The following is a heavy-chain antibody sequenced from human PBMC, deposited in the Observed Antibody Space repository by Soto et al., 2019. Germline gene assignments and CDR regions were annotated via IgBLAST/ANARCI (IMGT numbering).Heavy chain of an antibody. Sequence: EVQLVESGGGLVEPGWSLRLSCAASGFNFINAWMHWVRQAPGKGLEWVGRIKSKADGETTDYAAPVKGRFIISRDDSTNTLYLQINSLKMEETAVYYCSALGVWGQGTTVTVSS. J-gene: IGHJ6*02. CDR3: SALGV. CDR1: GFNFINAW. V-gene: IGHV3-15*07. D-gene: IGHD1-26*01. CDR2: IKSKADGETT.